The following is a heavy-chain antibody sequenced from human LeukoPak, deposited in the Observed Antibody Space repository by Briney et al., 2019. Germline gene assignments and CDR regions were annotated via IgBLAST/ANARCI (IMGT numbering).Heavy chain of an antibody. Sequence: ASVKVSCKASGYTFTSYGISWVRQAPGQGLEWMGWISAYNGNTNYAQKLQGRVTMTTDTSTSTAYMELRSLRSDDTAVYYCARDARYYYDSSPYYYYMDVWSKGTTVTVSS. CDR3: ARDARYYYDSSPYYYYMDV. D-gene: IGHD3-22*01. CDR2: ISAYNGNT. V-gene: IGHV1-18*01. J-gene: IGHJ6*03. CDR1: GYTFTSYG.